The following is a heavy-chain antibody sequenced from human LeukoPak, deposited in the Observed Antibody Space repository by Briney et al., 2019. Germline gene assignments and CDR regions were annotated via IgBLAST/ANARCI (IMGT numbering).Heavy chain of an antibody. CDR2: IYYSGST. V-gene: IGHV4-39*01. CDR1: GGSISSSTFY. D-gene: IGHD3-22*01. CDR3: ARHLAIYDSSGYYYERGRYYFDF. Sequence: SETLSLTCTVSGGSISSSTFYWGWLRQPPGKGLEWIGTIYYSGSTYYNPSHKSRFTISVDTSKNQFSLKLSSVTAADTAVYYCARHLAIYDSSGYYYERGRYYFDFWGQGALVTVSS. J-gene: IGHJ4*02.